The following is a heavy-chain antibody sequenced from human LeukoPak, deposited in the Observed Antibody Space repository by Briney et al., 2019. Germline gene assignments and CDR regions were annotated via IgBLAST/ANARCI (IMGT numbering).Heavy chain of an antibody. Sequence: QPGGSLRLSCAASGFTFSSYGMHWVRQAPGKGLEWVAVIWYDGSNKYYADSVKGRFTISRDNSKNTLYLQMNSLRAEDTAVYYCARELSQIVWGGLDYGGQGTLVSVSS. D-gene: IGHD2-21*01. V-gene: IGHV3-33*01. J-gene: IGHJ4*02. CDR2: IWYDGSNK. CDR3: ARELSQIVWGGLDY. CDR1: GFTFSSYG.